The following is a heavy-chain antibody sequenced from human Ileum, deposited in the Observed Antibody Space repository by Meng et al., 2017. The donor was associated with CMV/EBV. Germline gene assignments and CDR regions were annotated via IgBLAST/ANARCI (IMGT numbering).Heavy chain of an antibody. J-gene: IGHJ4*02. CDR2: IYWNAEV. D-gene: IGHD3-3*01. Sequence: QITFKESGPQLVKPTQTLTLTCTFSGFSLSTSGVGVGWIRQPPGKALEWLALIYWNAEVRYSPSLKNRLTITQDTSTNQVVLTMTNMDPVDTATYYCAHTVNYDFWTGLFDYWGQGTLVTVSS. CDR3: AHTVNYDFWTGLFDY. CDR1: GFSLSTSGVG. V-gene: IGHV2-5*01.